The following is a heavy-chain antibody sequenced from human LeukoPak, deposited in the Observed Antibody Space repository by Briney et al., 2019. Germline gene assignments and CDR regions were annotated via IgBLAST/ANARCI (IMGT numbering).Heavy chain of an antibody. Sequence: GGSLRLSCAASGFTFSSYWMSWVRQAPGKGLEWVANIKQDGSEKYYVDSVKGRFTISRDNAKNSLYLQMNSLSAEDTAVYYCARELILLRLVTGRDWGQGTLVTVSS. CDR2: IKQDGSEK. J-gene: IGHJ4*02. CDR3: ARELILLRLVTGRD. V-gene: IGHV3-7*03. CDR1: GFTFSSYW. D-gene: IGHD1-1*01.